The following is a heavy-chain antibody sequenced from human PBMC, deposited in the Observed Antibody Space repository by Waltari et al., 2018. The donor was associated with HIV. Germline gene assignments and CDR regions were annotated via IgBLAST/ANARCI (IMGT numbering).Heavy chain of an antibody. J-gene: IGHJ4*02. CDR3: TTGLDNYYDY. V-gene: IGHV3-15*01. Sequence: EVQLVESGGGLVKPGGSLRLSCAASGFIFSNAWVSWVRQAPGKGLEWGGRIKSKSAGGSVDHAAPVKGRFTISRDDSKNTLYLQLNSLKTEDTALYYCTTGLDNYYDYWGLGTLVTVSS. CDR2: IKSKSAGGSV. CDR1: GFIFSNAW.